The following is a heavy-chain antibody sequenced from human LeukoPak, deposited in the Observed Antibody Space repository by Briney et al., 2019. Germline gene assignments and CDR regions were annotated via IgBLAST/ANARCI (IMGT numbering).Heavy chain of an antibody. CDR1: GFTFRSYG. CDR3: ATYYYDSGGFHFHH. Sequence: GGSLRLSCAASGFTFRSYGMHWVRQAPGKGLEYVSAISSNGGRTYYANSVKGRFTISRDNSRNTLYLQMGSLGAEDMAVYYCATYYYDSGGFHFHHWGQGTLVTVSS. D-gene: IGHD3-22*01. J-gene: IGHJ1*01. CDR2: ISSNGGRT. V-gene: IGHV3-64*01.